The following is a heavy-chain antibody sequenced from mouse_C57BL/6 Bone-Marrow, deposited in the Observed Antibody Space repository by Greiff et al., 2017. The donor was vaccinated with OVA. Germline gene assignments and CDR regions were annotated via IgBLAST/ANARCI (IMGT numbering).Heavy chain of an antibody. V-gene: IGHV5-6*01. J-gene: IGHJ3*01. Sequence: EVKLVESGGDLVKPGGSLKLSCAASGFTFSSYGMSWVRQTPDKRLEWVATISSGGSYTYYPDSVKGRFTISRDNAKNTLYLQMSSLKAEDTSMYYCYVTPAYWGQGTLVTVSA. CDR3: YVTPAY. CDR1: GFTFSSYG. CDR2: ISSGGSYT.